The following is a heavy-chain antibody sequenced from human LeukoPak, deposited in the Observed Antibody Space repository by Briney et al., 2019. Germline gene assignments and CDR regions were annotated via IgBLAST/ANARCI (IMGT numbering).Heavy chain of an antibody. J-gene: IGHJ6*03. D-gene: IGHD5-18*01. CDR1: GGSFSGYY. CDR2: IYYSGST. V-gene: IGHV4-59*01. Sequence: SETLSLTCAVYGGSFSGYYWSWIRQPPGKGLEWIGYIYYSGSTNYNPSLKSRVTISVDTSKNQFSLKLSSVTAADTAVYYCARAYAGYSYGYSYYYYMDVWGKGTTVTISS. CDR3: ARAYAGYSYGYSYYYYMDV.